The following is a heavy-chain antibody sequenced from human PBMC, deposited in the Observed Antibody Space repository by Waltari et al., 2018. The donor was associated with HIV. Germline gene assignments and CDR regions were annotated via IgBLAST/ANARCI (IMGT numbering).Heavy chain of an antibody. Sequence: QVHLVESGGDWVKPGGSLRLSCVASGFTFSVYSMTWIRQAPGKRLEGVSYIAVSSAYTNYGDSVKGRFTMSRDDAKKSLFLQMNSLRPEDTAVYYCARVARGLRQGTFDIWGQGTMVTVSS. CDR1: GFTFSVYS. J-gene: IGHJ3*02. CDR3: ARVARGLRQGTFDI. CDR2: IAVSSAYT. D-gene: IGHD4-17*01. V-gene: IGHV3-11*05.